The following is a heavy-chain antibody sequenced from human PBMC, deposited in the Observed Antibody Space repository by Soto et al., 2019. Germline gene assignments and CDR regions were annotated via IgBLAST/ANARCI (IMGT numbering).Heavy chain of an antibody. D-gene: IGHD1-26*01. CDR2: ISGSGGST. V-gene: IGHV3-23*01. CDR1: GFTFSSYA. Sequence: TGGSLRLSCAASGFTFSSYAMSWVRQAPGKGLEWVSAISGSGGSTYYADSVKGRFTISRDNSKNTLYLQMNSLRAEDTAVYYCAKAAPQYSGSYYGYFDYWGQGTLVTVSS. CDR3: AKAAPQYSGSYYGYFDY. J-gene: IGHJ4*02.